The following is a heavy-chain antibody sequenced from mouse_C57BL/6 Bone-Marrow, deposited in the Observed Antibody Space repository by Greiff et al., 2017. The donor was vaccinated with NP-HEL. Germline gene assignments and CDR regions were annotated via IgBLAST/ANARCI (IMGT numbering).Heavy chain of an antibody. Sequence: EVKLMESGGGLVQPGESLKLSCESNEYEFPSHDMSWVRKTPEKRLELVAAINSDGGSTYYPDTMERRFIISRDNTKKTLYRQMSSLRSEDTALYYCARTGTGWYFDVWGTGTTVTVSS. CDR2: INSDGGST. D-gene: IGHD4-1*01. CDR3: ARTGTGWYFDV. J-gene: IGHJ1*03. V-gene: IGHV5-2*01. CDR1: EYEFPSHD.